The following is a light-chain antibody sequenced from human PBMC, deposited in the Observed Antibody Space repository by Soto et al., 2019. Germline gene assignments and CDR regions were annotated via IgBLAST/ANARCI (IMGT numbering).Light chain of an antibody. CDR2: GAS. J-gene: IGKJ2*01. CDR1: QSISSSF. V-gene: IGKV3-20*01. CDR3: QQYVSSSPQT. Sequence: IVLTQSPGTLSLSPGERATLSCRTSQSISSSFLAWYQQKPGQAPRLLIYGASTRATGIPDRFSGSGSGTYFTLTIGRLEPEDFAVYYCQQYVSSSPQTFGQGTKLEIK.